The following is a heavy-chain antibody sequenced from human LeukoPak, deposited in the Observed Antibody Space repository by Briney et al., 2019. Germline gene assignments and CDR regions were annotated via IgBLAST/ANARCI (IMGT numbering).Heavy chain of an antibody. CDR3: ARPQQGGTTRSHGLDV. CDR1: GFTFSNSW. D-gene: IGHD2-2*01. CDR2: INTDGTST. V-gene: IGHV3-74*01. Sequence: GGSLRLSCAASGFTFSNSWMQWVRHVPGKGLVWVSRINTDGTSTSYADSVRGRFIISRDNAKNTLYLQMDSLRAEDTAVYYCARPQQGGTTRSHGLDVWGQGTTVTVSS. J-gene: IGHJ6*02.